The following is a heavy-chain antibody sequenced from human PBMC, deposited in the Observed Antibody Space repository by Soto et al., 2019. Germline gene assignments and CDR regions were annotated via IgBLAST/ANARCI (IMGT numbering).Heavy chain of an antibody. CDR2: IYYSGST. CDR1: GGSISSYY. Sequence: PSDTLSLTCTVSGGSISSYYWSWIRQPPGKGLGWIGYIYYSGSTNYNPSLKSRVTISVDTSKNQFSLKLSSVTAADTAVYYCAREIAVAGTGWFDPWGQGTLVTVSS. J-gene: IGHJ5*02. V-gene: IGHV4-59*01. D-gene: IGHD6-19*01. CDR3: AREIAVAGTGWFDP.